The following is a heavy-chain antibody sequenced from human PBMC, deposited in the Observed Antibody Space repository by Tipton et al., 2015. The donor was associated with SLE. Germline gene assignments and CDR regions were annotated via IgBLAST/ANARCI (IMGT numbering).Heavy chain of an antibody. CDR2: LFYSGYT. CDR1: GGSISSIVYY. V-gene: IGHV4-39*07. J-gene: IGHJ4*02. D-gene: IGHD2-15*01. Sequence: TLSLTCTVSGGSISSIVYYWGWTRQPPGKGLEWIGSLFYSGYTYYNPSLESRVTISGVTSKNQFSLRLTSLTAADTAVYYWARRYCSGRYCPVYCWRQGTLVTVSS. CDR3: ARRYCSGRYCPVYC.